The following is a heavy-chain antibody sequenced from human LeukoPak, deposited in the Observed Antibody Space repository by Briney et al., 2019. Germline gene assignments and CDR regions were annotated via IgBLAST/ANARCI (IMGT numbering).Heavy chain of an antibody. CDR3: ARDLVKEKPSGGFYYYGMDV. CDR2: IYTSGST. D-gene: IGHD1-26*01. Sequence: PSETLSLTCTVSGGSISSGSYYWSWIRQPAGKGLEWIGRIYTSGSTNYNPSLKSRVTISVDTSKNQFSLKVISVTAADTAVYYCARDLVKEKPSGGFYYYGMDVWGQGTTVTVSS. V-gene: IGHV4-61*02. J-gene: IGHJ6*02. CDR1: GGSISSGSYY.